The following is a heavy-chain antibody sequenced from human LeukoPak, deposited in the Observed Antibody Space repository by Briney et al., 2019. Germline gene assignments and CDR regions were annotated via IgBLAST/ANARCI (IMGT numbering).Heavy chain of an antibody. CDR3: ARDFGGGNTDYFDY. V-gene: IGHV3-74*01. J-gene: IGHJ4*02. CDR1: GFTFSIYW. CDR2: INGDGGST. D-gene: IGHD4-23*01. Sequence: GGSLRLSCAASGFTFSIYWMHWVRRAPGKGLVWVSRINGDGGSTSYADSVKGRFTISRDNAKNTLFLQMNSLRAEDTAVYYCARDFGGGNTDYFDYWGQGTLVTVSS.